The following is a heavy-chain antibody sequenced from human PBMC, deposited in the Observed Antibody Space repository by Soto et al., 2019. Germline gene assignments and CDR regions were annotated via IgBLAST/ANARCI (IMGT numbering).Heavy chain of an antibody. CDR2: IHYTGST. D-gene: IGHD1-1*01. CDR3: ARWPQLEPRFDY. Sequence: SETLSLTCTVSGGSISSYYWSWIRQSPGKGLEWIGFIHYTGSTNYNPSLKSRVSISVDTSKNQFSLKLSSVTAADTAVYYCARWPQLEPRFDYWGQGTLGTGSS. J-gene: IGHJ4*02. CDR1: GGSISSYY. V-gene: IGHV4-59*12.